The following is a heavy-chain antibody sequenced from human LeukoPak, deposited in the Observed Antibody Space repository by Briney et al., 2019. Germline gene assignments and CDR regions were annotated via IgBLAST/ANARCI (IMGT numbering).Heavy chain of an antibody. Sequence: GGSLRLSCAASGFTFDEYGMSWVRQAPGKGLEWVCGITRNGGSTGYADSVKGRFTISRDNAKNSVYLQMNSLRVEDTAVYYCARDLDSSGYYFDYWGQGTLVTVSS. D-gene: IGHD3-22*01. CDR3: ARDLDSSGYYFDY. J-gene: IGHJ4*02. CDR2: ITRNGGST. CDR1: GFTFDEYG. V-gene: IGHV3-20*04.